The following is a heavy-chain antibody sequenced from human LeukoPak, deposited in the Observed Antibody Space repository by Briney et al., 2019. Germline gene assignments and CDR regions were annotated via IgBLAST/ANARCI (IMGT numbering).Heavy chain of an antibody. Sequence: GGSLRLSCAASGFTFSSYSMNWVRQAPGKGLEWVSYISSSSSTIYYADSVKGRFTISRDNAKNSLYLQMNSLRAEDTAVYYCARDLEWDYYDSSGYPDYWGQGTLVTVSS. CDR1: GFTFSSYS. CDR3: ARDLEWDYYDSSGYPDY. J-gene: IGHJ4*02. V-gene: IGHV3-48*01. D-gene: IGHD3-22*01. CDR2: ISSSSSTI.